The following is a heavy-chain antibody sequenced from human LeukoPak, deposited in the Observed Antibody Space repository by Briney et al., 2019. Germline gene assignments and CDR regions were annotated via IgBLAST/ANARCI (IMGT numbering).Heavy chain of an antibody. CDR1: GFTFSSYW. D-gene: IGHD1-26*01. CDR2: IKQDGSEK. J-gene: IGHJ4*02. Sequence: GGSLRLACAASGFTFSSYWMTWVRHLPGKGLEWVANIKQDGSEKYYVDPVKGRFTISRDNAKNSLYLQMNSLRAEDTAVYYCARNRWDITDYWGQGTLVTVSS. CDR3: ARNRWDITDY. V-gene: IGHV3-7*01.